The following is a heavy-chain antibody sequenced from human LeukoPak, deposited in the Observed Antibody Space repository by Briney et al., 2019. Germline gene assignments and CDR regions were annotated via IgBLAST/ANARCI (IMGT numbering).Heavy chain of an antibody. CDR2: INWNGGST. J-gene: IGHJ6*03. D-gene: IGHD2-2*02. Sequence: GGSLRLSCAASGFTFDDYGMSWVRQAPGKGLEWVSGINWNGGSTGYADSVKGRFTISRDNAKNSLYLQMNSLRAEDTAVYYCARDQAGYCSSTSCYISFYYYYYMDVWGKGTTVTVSS. V-gene: IGHV3-20*04. CDR3: ARDQAGYCSSTSCYISFYYYYYMDV. CDR1: GFTFDDYG.